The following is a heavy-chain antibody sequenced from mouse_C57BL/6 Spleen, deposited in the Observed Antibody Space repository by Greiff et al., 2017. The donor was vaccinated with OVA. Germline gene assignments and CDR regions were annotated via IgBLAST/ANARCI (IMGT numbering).Heavy chain of an antibody. V-gene: IGHV1-42*01. Sequence: VQLQQSGPELVKPGASVKISCKASGYSFTGYYMNWVKQSPEKSLEWIGEINPSTGGTTYNQKFKAKATLTVDKSSSTAYMQLKSLTSEDSAVYYCARGLTGTAWFAYWGQGTLVTVSA. D-gene: IGHD4-1*01. CDR2: INPSTGGT. J-gene: IGHJ3*01. CDR1: GYSFTGYY. CDR3: ARGLTGTAWFAY.